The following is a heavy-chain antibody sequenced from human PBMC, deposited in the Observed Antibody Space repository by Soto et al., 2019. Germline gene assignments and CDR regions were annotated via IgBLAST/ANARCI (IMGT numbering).Heavy chain of an antibody. V-gene: IGHV3-30*18. CDR2: ISYDGSNK. D-gene: IGHD5-18*01. CDR3: AKMDTTLVTPFDAFDI. Sequence: QVQLVESGGGVVQPGRSLRLSCAASGFTFSSYGMHWVRQAPGKGLEWVAVISYDGSNKNYVDSVKGRFTISRDNSKNTLYLQMNSLRAEDTAVYYCAKMDTTLVTPFDAFDIWGQGIMVTVSS. J-gene: IGHJ3*02. CDR1: GFTFSSYG.